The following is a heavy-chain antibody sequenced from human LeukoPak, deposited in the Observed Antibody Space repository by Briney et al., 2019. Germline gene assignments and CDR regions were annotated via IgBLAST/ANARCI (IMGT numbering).Heavy chain of an antibody. CDR3: VKEGYGSSGYPDY. J-gene: IGHJ4*02. D-gene: IGHD3-22*01. V-gene: IGHV3-7*03. CDR2: IKEAGSEK. Sequence: GGSLRLSGAASGFTFSNYWMSWVRQAPGKGLEFMANIKEAGSEKYYVDSVKGRFTISRDNAKNSLYLQVNSVTLEDTALYYCVKEGYGSSGYPDYWGQGTLVTVSS. CDR1: GFTFSNYW.